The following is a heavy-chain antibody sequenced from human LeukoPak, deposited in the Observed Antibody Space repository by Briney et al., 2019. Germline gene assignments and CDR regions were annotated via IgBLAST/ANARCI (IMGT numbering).Heavy chain of an antibody. CDR3: ARRAWPYFDY. Sequence: SETLSLTCSVSGGSIRSSSYYWGWIRQPPGKGLEWIGSIYYSGSTYHNPSLKSRVTISVDTSKNQFSLKLSSVTAADTAVYYCARRAWPYFDYWGQGTLVTVSS. J-gene: IGHJ4*02. CDR1: GGSIRSSSYY. D-gene: IGHD5-12*01. V-gene: IGHV4-39*07. CDR2: IYYSGST.